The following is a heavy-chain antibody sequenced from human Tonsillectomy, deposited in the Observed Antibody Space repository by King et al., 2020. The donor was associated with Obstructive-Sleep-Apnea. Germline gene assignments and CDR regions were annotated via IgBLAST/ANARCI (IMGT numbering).Heavy chain of an antibody. CDR1: GFTFVSYA. D-gene: IGHD6-6*01. J-gene: IGHJ4*02. Sequence: VQLVESGGGLVQPGGSLRLSCAASGFTFVSYAMSWVRQSPGRGLEWVSFISGTGGTTYYADSVQGRFTISRDNSKNTLYMQMNSLRAEETAVYYCAKDRGGYSSSPFDCWGQGTLVTVSS. V-gene: IGHV3-23*04. CDR3: AKDRGGYSSSPFDC. CDR2: ISGTGGTT.